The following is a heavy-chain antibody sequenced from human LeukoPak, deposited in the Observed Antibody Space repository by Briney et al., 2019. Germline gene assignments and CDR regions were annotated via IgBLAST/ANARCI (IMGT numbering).Heavy chain of an antibody. D-gene: IGHD3-22*01. CDR3: ASLLLALDY. V-gene: IGHV4-59*08. J-gene: IGHJ4*02. CDR2: IYYSGST. CDR1: GGSISSYY. Sequence: SETLSLTCTVSGGSISSYYWSWIRQPPGKGLEWIGYIYYSGSTNYNPSLKSRVTISVDTSKNQFSLKLSSVTAADTAVYYCASLLLALDYWGQGTLVTVSP.